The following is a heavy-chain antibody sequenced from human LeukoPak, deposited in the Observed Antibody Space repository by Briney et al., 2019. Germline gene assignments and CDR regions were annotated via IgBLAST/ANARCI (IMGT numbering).Heavy chain of an antibody. V-gene: IGHV4-4*07. CDR2: IYTSGST. J-gene: IGHJ6*02. CDR1: GGSISSYY. CDR3: ARDSVDIVATLYYYGMDV. D-gene: IGHD5-12*01. Sequence: SETLSLTCTVSGGSISSYYWSWIRQPAGKGLEWIGRIYTSGSTNYNPSLKSRVTMSVDTSKNQFSLKLSSVTAADTAVYYCARDSVDIVATLYYYGMDVWGQGTTVTVSS.